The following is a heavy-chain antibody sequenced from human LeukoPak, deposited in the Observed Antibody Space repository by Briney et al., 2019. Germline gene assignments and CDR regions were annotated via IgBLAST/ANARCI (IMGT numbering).Heavy chain of an antibody. D-gene: IGHD4-17*01. CDR3: TRVRHGDYFDY. CDR1: GFSITDHY. Sequence: GGSLRLSCAASGFSITDHYMDWVRQAPGKGLEWIGRTRNKPNGYTTDYGTSVKGRFTVSRDDSENSLYLQMNSLKTEDTAVYYCTRVRHGDYFDYWGQGTLVTVSS. V-gene: IGHV3-72*01. J-gene: IGHJ4*02. CDR2: TRNKPNGYTT.